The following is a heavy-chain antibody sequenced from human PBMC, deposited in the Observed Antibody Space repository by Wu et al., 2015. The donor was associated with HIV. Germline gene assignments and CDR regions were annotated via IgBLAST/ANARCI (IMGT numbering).Heavy chain of an antibody. Sequence: QVQLVQSGAELKRPGASVKVSCKTSGYSFTAYYIHWVRQAPGQGLEWVGRLNPNTGGADSAQKFQGRVTMTRDTSINTAYLDLSRLRLDDTAVYFCASGIQAGGANYWGQGTLVTVSS. CDR1: GYSFTAYY. D-gene: IGHD2-21*01. V-gene: IGHV1-2*02. CDR2: LNPNTGGA. CDR3: ASGIQAGGANY. J-gene: IGHJ4*02.